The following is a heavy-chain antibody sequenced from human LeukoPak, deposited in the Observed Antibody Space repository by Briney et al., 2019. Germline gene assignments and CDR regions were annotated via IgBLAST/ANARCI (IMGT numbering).Heavy chain of an antibody. J-gene: IGHJ6*02. CDR2: ISSSSSYI. V-gene: IGHV3-21*01. CDR1: GFTFSSYS. Sequence: PGGSLRLSCAASGFTFSSYSMNWVRQAPGKGLEWVSSISSSSSYIYYADSVKGRFTISRDNAENSLYLQMNSLRAEDTAVYYCARGPVVDGMDVWGQGTTVTVSS. CDR3: ARGPVVDGMDV. D-gene: IGHD2-15*01.